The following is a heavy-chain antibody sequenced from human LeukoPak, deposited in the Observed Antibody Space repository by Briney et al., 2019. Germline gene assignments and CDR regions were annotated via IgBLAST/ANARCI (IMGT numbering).Heavy chain of an antibody. Sequence: GASVKVSCKASGYTFTSYGISWVRQAPGQGLEWMGWISAYNGNTNYAQKFQGRVTITADESTSTAYMELSSLRSEDTAVYYCARAGRGGSGSYFLIFDYWGQGTLVTVSS. D-gene: IGHD3-10*01. V-gene: IGHV1-18*01. CDR1: GYTFTSYG. CDR2: ISAYNGNT. J-gene: IGHJ4*02. CDR3: ARAGRGGSGSYFLIFDY.